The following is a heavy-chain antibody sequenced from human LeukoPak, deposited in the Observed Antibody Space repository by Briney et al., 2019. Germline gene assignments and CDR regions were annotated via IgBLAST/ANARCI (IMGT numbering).Heavy chain of an antibody. D-gene: IGHD3-22*01. J-gene: IGHJ4*02. CDR1: GFTFSSYG. CDR3: ARDRKAGYYDNSGPDY. V-gene: IGHV3-33*01. Sequence: GGSLRLSCEASGFTFSSYGMHWVRQAPGKGLEGVAVIWYDGSNKYYADSVKGRFTISRDNSKNTLYLQMNSLRAEDTAVYYCARDRKAGYYDNSGPDYWGQGTLVTVSS. CDR2: IWYDGSNK.